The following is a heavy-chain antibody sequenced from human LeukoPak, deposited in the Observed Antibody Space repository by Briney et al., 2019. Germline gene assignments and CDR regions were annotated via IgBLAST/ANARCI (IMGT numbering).Heavy chain of an antibody. Sequence: GGSLRLSCAASGFTFSSYAMSWVRQAPGKGLEGVSAISGCGGSISYADSVKGRFTISRDNSKNTLYLQMNSLRAEDTAVYYCAKSGRRWELLRNHLDYWGQGTLVTVSS. CDR3: AKSGRRWELLRNHLDY. J-gene: IGHJ4*02. CDR2: ISGCGGSI. V-gene: IGHV3-23*01. D-gene: IGHD1-26*01. CDR1: GFTFSSYA.